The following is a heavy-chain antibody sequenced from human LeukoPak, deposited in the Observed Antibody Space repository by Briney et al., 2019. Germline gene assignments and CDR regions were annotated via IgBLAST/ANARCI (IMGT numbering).Heavy chain of an antibody. J-gene: IGHJ4*02. CDR1: GFTFISYW. D-gene: IGHD1-26*01. V-gene: IGHV3-74*01. CDR3: ARGSSGTYRIDY. CDR2: INSDGSST. Sequence: GGSLRLSCAASGFTFISYWMHWVRQAPGKGLVWVSRINSDGSSTSYADSVKGRFTISRDNAKNTLYLQMNSLRAEDTAVYYCARGSSGTYRIDYWGQGTLVTVSS.